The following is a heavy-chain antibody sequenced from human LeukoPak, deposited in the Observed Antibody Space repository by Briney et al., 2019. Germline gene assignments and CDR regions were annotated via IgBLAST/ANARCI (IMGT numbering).Heavy chain of an antibody. J-gene: IGHJ6*02. D-gene: IGHD4-17*01. CDR2: INTNTGNP. Sequence: GASVKVSCKASGYTFTSYAMNWVRQAPGQGLEWMGWINTNTGNPTYAQGFTGRFVFSLDTSVSTAYLQISSLKAEDTAVYYCARDQGVTTPSGYCYYGMDVWGQGTTVTVSS. CDR3: ARDQGVTTPSGYCYYGMDV. V-gene: IGHV7-4-1*02. CDR1: GYTFTSYA.